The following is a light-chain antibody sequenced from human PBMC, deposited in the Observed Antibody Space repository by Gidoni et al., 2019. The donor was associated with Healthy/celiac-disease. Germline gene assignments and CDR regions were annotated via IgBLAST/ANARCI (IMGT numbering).Light chain of an antibody. J-gene: IGLJ2*01. CDR2: GNS. CDR3: QSYDSSLSGVV. V-gene: IGLV1-40*01. CDR1: SSNIGAGYD. Sequence: QSVLTQPPSVSRAPGPRVTISCTRGSSNIGAGYDVHWYQQLPGPAPKLLIYGNSNRPSGVPDRFSGSKSGTSASLAITGLQAEDEADYYCQSYDSSLSGVVFGGGTKLTVL.